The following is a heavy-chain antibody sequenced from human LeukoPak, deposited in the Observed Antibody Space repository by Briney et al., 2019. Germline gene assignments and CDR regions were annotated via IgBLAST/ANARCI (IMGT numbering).Heavy chain of an antibody. D-gene: IGHD6-19*01. CDR1: GGSTSSGSYY. J-gene: IGHJ6*03. CDR3: ARESSGWAHYYYYYMDV. V-gene: IGHV4-61*02. Sequence: SQTLSLTCTVSGGSTSSGSYYWSWIRQPAGKGLEWIGRIYTSGSTNYNPSLKSRVTISVDTSKNQFSLKLSSVTAADTAVYYCARESSGWAHYYYYYMDVWGKGTTVTVSS. CDR2: IYTSGST.